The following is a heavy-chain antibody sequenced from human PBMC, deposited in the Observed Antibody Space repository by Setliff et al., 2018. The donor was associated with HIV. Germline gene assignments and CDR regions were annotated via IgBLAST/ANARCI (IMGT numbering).Heavy chain of an antibody. V-gene: IGHV4-34*01. J-gene: IGHJ4*02. D-gene: IGHD5-12*01. CDR3: AKSPGFSGYGGSG. CDR1: GGSFSDYS. CDR2: ISYSGST. Sequence: SETLSLTCAVYGGSFSDYSWSWIRQPPGKGLEWIGEISYSGSTNYNPSLKSRVTISIDTSKNQFSLRLTSVTAAYTAVYYCAKSPGFSGYGGSGWGQGTLVTVSS.